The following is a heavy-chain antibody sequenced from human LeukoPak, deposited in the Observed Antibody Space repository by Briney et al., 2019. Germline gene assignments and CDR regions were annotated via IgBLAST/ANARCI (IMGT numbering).Heavy chain of an antibody. CDR3: TRDPTAVANLPQYYLDY. J-gene: IGHJ4*02. Sequence: ETSLRLSCAASGFTFSSYAMHWVRQAPGKGLEWVAVISYDRSLKYYADSVRGRFTISSDNSKNTLYLQMNSLRVEDTAVYYCTRDPTAVANLPQYYLDYWGQGILVTVSS. CDR1: GFTFSSYA. D-gene: IGHD4-23*01. V-gene: IGHV3-30*04. CDR2: ISYDRSLK.